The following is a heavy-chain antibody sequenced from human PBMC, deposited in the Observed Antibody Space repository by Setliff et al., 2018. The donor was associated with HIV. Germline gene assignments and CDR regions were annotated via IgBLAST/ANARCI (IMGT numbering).Heavy chain of an antibody. Sequence: GESLRLSCAASGFTFSSYWMHWVRQAPGKGLVWVSRINSDGSSTSYADSVKGRFTISRDNAKNTLYLQMNSLRAEDTAVYYCARSEGQRYFDWALKHWGQGTLVTVSS. CDR1: GFTFSSYW. D-gene: IGHD3-9*01. V-gene: IGHV3-74*01. CDR3: ARSEGQRYFDWALKH. J-gene: IGHJ1*01. CDR2: INSDGSST.